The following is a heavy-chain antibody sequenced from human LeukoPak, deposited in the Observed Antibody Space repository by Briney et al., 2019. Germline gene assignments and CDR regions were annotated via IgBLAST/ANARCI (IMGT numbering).Heavy chain of an antibody. D-gene: IGHD5-24*01. CDR1: GGSFSGYY. Sequence: SETLSLTCAVYGGSFSGYYWSWIRQPPGKGLGWIGEINHSGSTNYNPSLKSRVTISVDTSKNQFSLKLKSMTAADTAVYYCARGEGARDGYNYEGPFYFDYWGQGTLVTVSS. J-gene: IGHJ4*02. CDR3: ARGEGARDGYNYEGPFYFDY. V-gene: IGHV4-34*01. CDR2: INHSGST.